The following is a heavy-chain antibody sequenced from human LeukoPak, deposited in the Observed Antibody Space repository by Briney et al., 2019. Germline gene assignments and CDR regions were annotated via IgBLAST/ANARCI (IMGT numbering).Heavy chain of an antibody. CDR3: AKGPIAAAYTGDDY. V-gene: IGHV3-23*01. Sequence: GGSLRLSCAASGFTFGSYAMSWVRQAPGKGLEWVSAISGSGGSTYYADSVKGRFTISRDNSKNTLYLQMNSLRAEDTAVYYCAKGPIAAAYTGDDYWGQGTLVTVSS. J-gene: IGHJ4*02. CDR1: GFTFGSYA. CDR2: ISGSGGST. D-gene: IGHD6-13*01.